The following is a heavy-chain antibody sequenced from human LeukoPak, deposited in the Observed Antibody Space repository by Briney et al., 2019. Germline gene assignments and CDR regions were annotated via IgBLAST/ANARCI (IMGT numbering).Heavy chain of an antibody. CDR2: ISWSSSTM. CDR3: AKSRSEYFDVGETFHN. J-gene: IGHJ1*01. Sequence: QPGGSLRLSCAASGFTFSSYWMHWVRQAPGKGLEWVSGISWSSSTMGYADSVTGRFTISRDNAQKSLFLQMDSLRTEDTAFYYCAKSRSEYFDVGETFHNWGQGTLVTVSS. D-gene: IGHD2-21*01. V-gene: IGHV3-9*01. CDR1: GFTFSSYW.